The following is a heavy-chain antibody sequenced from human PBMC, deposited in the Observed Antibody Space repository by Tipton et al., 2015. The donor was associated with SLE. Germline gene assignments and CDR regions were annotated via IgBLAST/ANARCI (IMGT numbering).Heavy chain of an antibody. CDR2: IRYDGSNK. D-gene: IGHD2-21*02. CDR1: GFTFSSYG. J-gene: IGHJ1*01. Sequence: SLRLSCAASGFTFSSYGMHWVRQAPGKGLEWVAFIRYDGSNKYYADSVKGRFTISRDNSKNTLYLQMNSLRAEDTAVYYCAKGGPVTAPRPEYFQQWGQGPLVTVSS. V-gene: IGHV3-30*02. CDR3: AKGGPVTAPRPEYFQQ.